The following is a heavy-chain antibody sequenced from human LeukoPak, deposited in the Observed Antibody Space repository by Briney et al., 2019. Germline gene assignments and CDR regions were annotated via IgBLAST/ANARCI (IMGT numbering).Heavy chain of an antibody. CDR3: ARGDSGSSGYYFY. CDR2: IIPIFGTA. CDR1: GGTFSSYA. J-gene: IGHJ4*02. V-gene: IGHV1-69*06. D-gene: IGHD3-22*01. Sequence: SVKVSCKASGGTFSSYALSWVRQAPGQGLEWMGGIIPIFGTANYAQKFQGRVTITADKSTSTAYMELSSLRSEDTAVYYCARGDSGSSGYYFYWGQGTLVTVSS.